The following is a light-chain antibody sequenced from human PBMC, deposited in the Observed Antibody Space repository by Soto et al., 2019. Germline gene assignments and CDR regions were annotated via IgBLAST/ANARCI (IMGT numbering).Light chain of an antibody. CDR2: DVS. CDR1: SSDVGDSKY. J-gene: IGLJ3*02. V-gene: IGLV2-11*01. Sequence: QSVLTQPRSVSGSPGQSVTISCTGTSSDVGDSKYLSWYQQHPGKAPKLIIYDVSERHSGVPDRFSGSKSANTASLTISGLQAEDVADYYCCSYAGSYFWVFGGGTKLTVL. CDR3: CSYAGSYFWV.